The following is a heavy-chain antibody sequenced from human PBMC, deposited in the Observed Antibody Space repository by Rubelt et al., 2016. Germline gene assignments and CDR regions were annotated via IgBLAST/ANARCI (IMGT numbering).Heavy chain of an antibody. D-gene: IGHD1-1*01. Sequence: QVQLQESGPGLVKPSQTLSLTCTVSGGSISSGNYYWSWIRQHPGKGLDWIGYIYYTGSTDYNPSLKSRVTISRDTSKNQLSLKRSSVTAADTAVYYCARDLAPTGTGGIDYWGQGTLVTVSS. V-gene: IGHV4-31*03. J-gene: IGHJ4*02. CDR3: ARDLAPTGTGGIDY. CDR1: GGSISSGNYY. CDR2: IYYTGST.